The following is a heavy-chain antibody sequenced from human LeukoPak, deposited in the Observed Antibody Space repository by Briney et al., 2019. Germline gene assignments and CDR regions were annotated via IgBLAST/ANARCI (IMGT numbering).Heavy chain of an antibody. J-gene: IGHJ3*02. V-gene: IGHV3-30*03. CDR3: ALWGEGNDAFDI. CDR2: ISYDGSNK. D-gene: IGHD1-26*01. Sequence: GRSLRLSCAASGFTFSSYGMHWVRQAPGKGLEWVAVISYDGSNKYYADSVKGRFTISRDNSKNTLCLQMNSLRAEDTAVYYCALWGEGNDAFDIWGQGTMVTVSS. CDR1: GFTFSSYG.